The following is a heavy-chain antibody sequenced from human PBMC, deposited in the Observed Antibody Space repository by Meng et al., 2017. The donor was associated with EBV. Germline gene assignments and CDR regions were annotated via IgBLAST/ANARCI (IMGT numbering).Heavy chain of an antibody. CDR3: ARPFPSWQSPRLDPFGA. D-gene: IGHD6-19*01. CDR2: VHYTGST. V-gene: IGHV4-39*01. J-gene: IGHJ5*02. Sequence: QLQLRESGPGQVKPSETLSPTCPGSGDSISSFYYWGWIRQPPGRGLEWIGSVHYTGSTYYSPSLKSRVTVSVDTSKNQFSLRLTSVTAADTAVYYCARPFPSWQSPRLDPFGAWGQGTLVTVSS. CDR1: GDSISSFYY.